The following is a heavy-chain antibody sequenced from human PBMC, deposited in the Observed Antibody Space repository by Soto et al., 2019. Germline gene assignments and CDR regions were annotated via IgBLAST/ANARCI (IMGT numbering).Heavy chain of an antibody. D-gene: IGHD2-2*01. CDR2: IYYSGST. Sequence: SETLSLTCTVSGVSINTFYWNWIRQPPGKGLEWIGYIYYSGSTYYNPSLKSRVTISVDTSKNQFSLKLSSVTAADTAVYYCARATIVLVPAAMVSHWFDPWGQGTLVTVSS. CDR3: ARATIVLVPAAMVSHWFDP. CDR1: GVSINTFY. J-gene: IGHJ5*02. V-gene: IGHV4-59*08.